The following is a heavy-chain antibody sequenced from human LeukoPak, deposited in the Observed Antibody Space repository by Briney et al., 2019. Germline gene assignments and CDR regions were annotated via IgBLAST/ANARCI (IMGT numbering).Heavy chain of an antibody. V-gene: IGHV1-69*13. Sequence: ASVKVSCKASGGTYNNFAISWVRQAPGQGLEWVGGIIPMSGTANYAQKFQGRVTITADESTSTAYMELSSLRSEDTAIYYCASPVKYYDTWSGYPPFDYWGQGTLVTVSS. J-gene: IGHJ4*02. CDR1: GGTYNNFA. CDR2: IIPMSGTA. CDR3: ASPVKYYDTWSGYPPFDY. D-gene: IGHD3-3*01.